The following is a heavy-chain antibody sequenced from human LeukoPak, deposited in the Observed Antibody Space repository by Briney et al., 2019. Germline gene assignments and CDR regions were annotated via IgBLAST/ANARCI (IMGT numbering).Heavy chain of an antibody. Sequence: ASVNVXXKASGYTFTGYYMHWVRQAPGQGLEWMGRINPNSGGTNYAQKFQGRVTMTRDTSISTAYMELSRLRSDDTAVYYCARVVREVTTLDYWGQGTLVTVSS. CDR1: GYTFTGYY. V-gene: IGHV1-2*06. J-gene: IGHJ4*02. CDR3: ARVVREVTTLDY. CDR2: INPNSGGT. D-gene: IGHD4-17*01.